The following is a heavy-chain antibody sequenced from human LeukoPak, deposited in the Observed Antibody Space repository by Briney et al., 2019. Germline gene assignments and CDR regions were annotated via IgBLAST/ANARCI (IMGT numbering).Heavy chain of an antibody. Sequence: PSETLSLTCTVSHYSISSNYYGGWIRQPPGKGLEWIGSIYHSGSTYYNPSLKSRLTISVDTSKTQFSLKLTSVTAADTAVYYCARSSGYMSYWGQGTLVTVSS. CDR2: IYHSGST. D-gene: IGHD3-22*01. J-gene: IGHJ4*02. CDR3: ARSSGYMSY. V-gene: IGHV4-38-2*02. CDR1: HYSISSNYY.